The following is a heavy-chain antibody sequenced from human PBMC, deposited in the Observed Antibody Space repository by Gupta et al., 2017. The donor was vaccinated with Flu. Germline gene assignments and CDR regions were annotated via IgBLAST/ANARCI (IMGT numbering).Heavy chain of an antibody. J-gene: IGHJ4*02. CDR2: IYHSGNT. CDR3: PRVHPHCSDY. Sequence: QVQLQESVHGLQKPSETLSLTGAVSGYSISSGDYWGWIRQPPGKRLEWIGSIYHSGNTYYTPSVKSRVSISVDTSKNQFSLKLSSVTAADTAVYYCPRVHPHCSDYWGQGTLVTVSS. V-gene: IGHV4-38-2*01. D-gene: IGHD1-1*01. CDR1: GYSISSGDY.